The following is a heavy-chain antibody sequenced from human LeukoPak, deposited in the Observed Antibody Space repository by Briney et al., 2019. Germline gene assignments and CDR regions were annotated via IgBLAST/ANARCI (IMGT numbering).Heavy chain of an antibody. J-gene: IGHJ6*03. CDR1: GFISNMYA. CDR2: ISYDGSDE. D-gene: IGHD6-19*01. CDR3: AREGQWGPHSPGNYHYMDV. Sequence: PGGSLRLSCGASGFISNMYAIHWVCQAPGKGLEWVAVISYDGSDEKYADFVKGRFTISRDSSKNTLSLQMNSLRVEDTAVYYCAREGQWGPHSPGNYHYMDVWGRGTTVTVSS. V-gene: IGHV3-30*04.